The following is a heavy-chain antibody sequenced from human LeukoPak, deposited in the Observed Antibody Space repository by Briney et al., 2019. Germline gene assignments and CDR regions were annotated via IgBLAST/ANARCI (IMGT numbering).Heavy chain of an antibody. CDR1: GFTFTSYA. V-gene: IGHV3-23*01. CDR3: AKDPYSSSSRYYYYGMDV. Sequence: GGSLILSCAASGFTFTSYAMSWVRQAPGKGLEWVSSISASGGTTYYADSVKGRFSISRDNSKNTLYLQMNSLRAEDTAIYYCAKDPYSSSSRYYYYGMDVWGQGTTVTVSS. D-gene: IGHD6-6*01. J-gene: IGHJ6*02. CDR2: ISASGGTT.